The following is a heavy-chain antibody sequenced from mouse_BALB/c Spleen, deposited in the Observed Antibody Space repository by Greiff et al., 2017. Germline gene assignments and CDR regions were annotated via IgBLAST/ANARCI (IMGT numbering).Heavy chain of an antibody. V-gene: IGHV5-12-2*01. CDR3: ARQSSRNTTGFAY. CDR2: ISNGGGST. CDR1: GFTFSSYT. Sequence: EVKLMESGGGLVQPGGSLKLSCAASGFTFSSYTMSWVRQTPEKRLEWVAYISNGGGSTYYPDTVKGRFTFSRDNAKNTLYLQMSSLKSEDTAMYYCARQSSRNTTGFAYWGQGTLVTVSA. J-gene: IGHJ3*01. D-gene: IGHD2-4*01.